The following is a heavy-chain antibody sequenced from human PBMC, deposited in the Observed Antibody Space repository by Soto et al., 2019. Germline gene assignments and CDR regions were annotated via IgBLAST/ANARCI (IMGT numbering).Heavy chain of an antibody. CDR2: ISYLGTKT. CDR1: GFPSSEFA. V-gene: IGHV3-30*04. D-gene: IGHD3-16*01. Sequence: PGGSLRLSCADSGFPSSEFAMHWVRQAPGKGLEWVALISYLGTKTDYADSVKGRFTISRDNFKKTVSLQMESLRAEDSAVYFCARTDTGGTYFEFWGRGTLVTVSS. J-gene: IGHJ4*02. CDR3: ARTDTGGTYFEF.